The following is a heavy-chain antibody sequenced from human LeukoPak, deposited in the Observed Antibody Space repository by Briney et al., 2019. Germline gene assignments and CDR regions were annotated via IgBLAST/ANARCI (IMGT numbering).Heavy chain of an antibody. CDR2: ISSSSSTI. V-gene: IGHV3-48*02. Sequence: GGSLRLSCAASGFTFSSYSMNWVRQAPGNGLEWVSYISSSSSTIYYADSVKGRFTISRDNAKNSLYLQMNSLRDEDTAVYYCARDGAAYYYYYGMDVWGQGTTVTVSS. CDR3: ARDGAAYYYYYGMDV. D-gene: IGHD3-16*01. J-gene: IGHJ6*02. CDR1: GFTFSSYS.